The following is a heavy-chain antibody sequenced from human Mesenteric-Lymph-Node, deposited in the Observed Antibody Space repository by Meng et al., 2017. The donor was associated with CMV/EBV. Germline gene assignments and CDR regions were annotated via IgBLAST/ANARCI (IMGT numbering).Heavy chain of an antibody. CDR3: AKDLTKEYCSSTSCYTLAGSDY. J-gene: IGHJ4*02. Sequence: GGSLRLSCAASGFTFSSYPMNWVRQAPDKGLEWVAVMSYDGSNKYYADSVKGRFTISRDNSKNSLYLQMNSLRAEDTAVYYCAKDLTKEYCSSTSCYTLAGSDYWGQGTLVTVSS. CDR2: MSYDGSNK. CDR1: GFTFSSYP. D-gene: IGHD2-2*02. V-gene: IGHV3-30*04.